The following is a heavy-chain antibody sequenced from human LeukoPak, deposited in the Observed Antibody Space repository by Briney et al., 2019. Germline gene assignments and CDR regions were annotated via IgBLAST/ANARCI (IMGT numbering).Heavy chain of an antibody. CDR2: ISASNGNT. V-gene: IGHV1-18*01. CDR3: ARDRSTSWYYFDY. Sequence: ASVKVSCKASGYTFTSYDINWVRQATGQGLEWMGWISASNGNTNYVQKFQGRVTMTTDTSTSIAYMELRSLRSDDTAVYYCARDRSTSWYYFDYWGQGTLVTVSS. J-gene: IGHJ4*02. D-gene: IGHD6-13*01. CDR1: GYTFTSYD.